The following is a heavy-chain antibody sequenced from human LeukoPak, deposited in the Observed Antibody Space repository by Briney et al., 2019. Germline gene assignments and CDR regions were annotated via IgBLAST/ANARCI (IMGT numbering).Heavy chain of an antibody. D-gene: IGHD2-21*02. Sequence: ASVKGSCKASGYTFTGYYMHWVRQAPGQGLEWMGWINPNSGGTNYAQKLQGRVTMTTDTSTSTAYIELRSLRSDDTAVYYCARTPIIVVVTNNWFDPWGQGTLVTVSS. CDR2: INPNSGGT. V-gene: IGHV1-2*02. J-gene: IGHJ5*02. CDR1: GYTFTGYY. CDR3: ARTPIIVVVTNNWFDP.